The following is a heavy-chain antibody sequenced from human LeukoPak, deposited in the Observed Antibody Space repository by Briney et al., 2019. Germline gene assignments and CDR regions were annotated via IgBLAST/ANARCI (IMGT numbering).Heavy chain of an antibody. V-gene: IGHV4-59*01. CDR1: GGSISSYY. CDR3: ARGDYADY. CDR2: IYYSGST. Sequence: KASETLSLTCTVSGGSISSYYWSWIRQPPGKGLEWIGYIYYSGSTNYNPSLKSRVTISVDTSKNQFSPKLSSVTAADTAVYYCARGDYADYWGQGTLVTVSS. D-gene: IGHD4/OR15-4a*01. J-gene: IGHJ4*02.